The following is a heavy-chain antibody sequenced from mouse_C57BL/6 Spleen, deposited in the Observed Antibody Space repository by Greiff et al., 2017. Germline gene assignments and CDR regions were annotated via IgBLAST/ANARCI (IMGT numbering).Heavy chain of an antibody. CDR1: GYTFTDYE. CDR2: IDPETGGT. D-gene: IGHD1-1*01. Sequence: QVQLQQSGAELVRPGASVTLSCKASGYTFTDYEMHWVKQTPVHGLEWIGAIDPETGGTAYNQKFKGKAILTADQSSSTAYMELRSLTSEDSAVYYCTTYGSSPWFAYWGQGTLVTVSA. V-gene: IGHV1-15*01. J-gene: IGHJ3*01. CDR3: TTYGSSPWFAY.